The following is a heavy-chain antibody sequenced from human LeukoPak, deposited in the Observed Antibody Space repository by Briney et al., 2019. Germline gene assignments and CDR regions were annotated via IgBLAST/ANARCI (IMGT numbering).Heavy chain of an antibody. J-gene: IGHJ6*04. D-gene: IGHD3-10*02. CDR1: GFTFSSYG. CDR3: AELGITLIGGV. CDR2: ISGSGGST. V-gene: IGHV3-23*01. Sequence: PGGSLRLSCAASGFTFSSYGMSWVRQAPGKGLEWVSAISGSGGSTYYADSVKGRFTISRDNAKNSLYLQMNSLRAEDTAVYYCAELGITLIGGVWGKGTTVTISS.